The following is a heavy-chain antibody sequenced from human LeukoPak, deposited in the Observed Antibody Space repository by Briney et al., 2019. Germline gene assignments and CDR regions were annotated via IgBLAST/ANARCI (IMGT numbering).Heavy chain of an antibody. J-gene: IGHJ5*02. D-gene: IGHD1-7*01. CDR3: ARLTGTTSCWFDP. CDR1: GFTFSSYG. V-gene: IGHV3-23*01. Sequence: GGSLRLSCAASGFTFSSYGMSWVRQAPGKGLEWVSTISGSGGSTYYPDSVKGRFTISRDNSKNTLYLQMNSLRAEDTAVYYCARLTGTTSCWFDPWGQGTLVTVSS. CDR2: ISGSGGST.